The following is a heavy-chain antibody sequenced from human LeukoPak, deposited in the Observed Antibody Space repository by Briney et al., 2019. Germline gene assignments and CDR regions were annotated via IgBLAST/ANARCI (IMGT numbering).Heavy chain of an antibody. Sequence: ASVKVSCKASGYTFTSYGISWVRQAPGQGLEWMGWISAYNGNTNYAQKLQGRVTMTTDTSTSTAYMELRSLRSDDTAVYYCARDSTYYDFWSGLSVFYYFDYWGQGTLVTVSS. J-gene: IGHJ4*02. CDR1: GYTFTSYG. CDR2: ISAYNGNT. V-gene: IGHV1-18*01. CDR3: ARDSTYYDFWSGLSVFYYFDY. D-gene: IGHD3-3*01.